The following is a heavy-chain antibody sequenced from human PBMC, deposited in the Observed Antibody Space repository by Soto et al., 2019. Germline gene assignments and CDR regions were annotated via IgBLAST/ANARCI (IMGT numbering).Heavy chain of an antibody. CDR3: ARYHYDFWSGYSLQTPDY. J-gene: IGHJ4*02. D-gene: IGHD3-3*01. Sequence: QVQLVESGGGVVQPGRSLRLSCAASGFTFSSYGMNWVRQAPGKGLEWVAVIWYDGSNKYYADSVKGRFTISRDNSKNTLYLQMNSLRAEDTAVYYCARYHYDFWSGYSLQTPDYWGQGTLVTVSS. CDR1: GFTFSSYG. V-gene: IGHV3-33*01. CDR2: IWYDGSNK.